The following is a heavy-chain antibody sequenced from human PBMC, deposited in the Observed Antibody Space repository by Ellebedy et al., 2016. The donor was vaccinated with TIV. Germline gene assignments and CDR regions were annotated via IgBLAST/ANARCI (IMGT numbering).Heavy chain of an antibody. CDR2: VNSDGSET. V-gene: IGHV3-74*01. J-gene: IGHJ4*02. CDR3: VAGRRDIEMAT. CDR1: GLRFGRNW. Sequence: GGSLRLSCDTFGLRFGRNWIHWVRQAPGKGLVWVSRVNSDGSETHYADSVKGRFIISRDSAKDTVFLQIDSLRVEDTAMYYCVAGRRDIEMATWGQGTLVTVSS. D-gene: IGHD5-24*01.